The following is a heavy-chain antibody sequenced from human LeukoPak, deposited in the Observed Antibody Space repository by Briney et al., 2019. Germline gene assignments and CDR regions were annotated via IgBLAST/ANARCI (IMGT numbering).Heavy chain of an antibody. D-gene: IGHD6-25*01. CDR2: ISSSSSYI. V-gene: IGHV3-21*01. CDR1: GFTFSSYS. CDR3: VRGSSAAAESYFDY. Sequence: GGSLRLSCAASGFTFSSYSMNWVRQAPGKGLEWVSSISSSSSYIYYADSVKGRFTISRDNAKNSLYLQMSSLRAEDTAVYYCVRGSSAAAESYFDYWGQGTLVTVSS. J-gene: IGHJ4*02.